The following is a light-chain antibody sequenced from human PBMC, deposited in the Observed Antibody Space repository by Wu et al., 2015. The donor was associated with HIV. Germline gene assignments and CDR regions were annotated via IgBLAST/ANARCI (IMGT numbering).Light chain of an antibody. CDR1: QRVSSNY. J-gene: IGKJ1*01. Sequence: EIVLTQSPATLSLSPGERATLSCGASQRVSSNYLAWYQQKPGLAPRLLIYDASSRATGIPDRFSGSGSGTDFTLTISRLEPEDFAMYYCQQYGNSPKTFGQETKVEIK. CDR2: DAS. CDR3: QQYGNSPKT. V-gene: IGKV3D-20*01.